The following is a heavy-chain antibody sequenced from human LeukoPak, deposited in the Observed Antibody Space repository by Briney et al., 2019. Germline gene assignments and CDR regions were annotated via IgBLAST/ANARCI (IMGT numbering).Heavy chain of an antibody. V-gene: IGHV3-30-3*01. CDR2: ISSDGSNK. CDR1: GFTFSSYP. CDR3: ARGRMEQKFGERLDY. Sequence: GGSLRLSCAASGFTFSSYPIHWVRQAPGTGLEWVAVISSDGSNKYYADSVKGRFTVSRDNSENTLYLQMNSLRAEDTAVYYCARGRMEQKFGERLDYWGQGTLVTVSS. J-gene: IGHJ4*02. D-gene: IGHD3-10*01.